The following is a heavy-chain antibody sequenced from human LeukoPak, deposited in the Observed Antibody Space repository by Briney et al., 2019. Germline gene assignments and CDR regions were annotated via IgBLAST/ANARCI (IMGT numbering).Heavy chain of an antibody. J-gene: IGHJ1*01. D-gene: IGHD6-25*01. CDR3: ARNVSSGFFTD. V-gene: IGHV4-28*01. CDR2: IHHSGNSFESGST. CDR1: GHSIINTYY. Sequence: TSETLSLTCTVSGHSIINTYYWGWIRQSPGKGLEWIGSIHHSGNSFESGSTHYNPSLRSRVTVSADTSKNQFSLTLRSVTAADTAVYFCARNVSSGFFTDWGRGTLVTVSS.